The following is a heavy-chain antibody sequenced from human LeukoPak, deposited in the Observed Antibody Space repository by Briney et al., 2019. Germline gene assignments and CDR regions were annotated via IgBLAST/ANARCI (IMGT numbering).Heavy chain of an antibody. CDR3: ARHAVGDRVNYYDSSGYPA. CDR2: IDPSGSYT. V-gene: IGHV5-10-1*01. CDR1: GYSFTSYW. Sequence: GESLRLSCKGSGYSFTSYWITWVRQMPGKGLEWMGRIDPSGSYTNYSASFQGHVTISADKSISTAYLQWSSLKASDTAMYYCARHAVGDRVNYYDSSGYPAWGQGTLVTVSS. J-gene: IGHJ5*02. D-gene: IGHD3-22*01.